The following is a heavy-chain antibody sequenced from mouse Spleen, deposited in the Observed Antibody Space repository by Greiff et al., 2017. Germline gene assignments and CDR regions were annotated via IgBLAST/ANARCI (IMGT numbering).Heavy chain of an antibody. CDR3: ARRNYYDGSYEAMDY. Sequence: QVQLQQSGPGLVAPSQSLSITCTVSGFSLTSYGVDWVRQSPGKGLEWLGVIWGGGSTNYNSALKSRLSISKDNSKSQVFLKMNSLQTDDTAMYYCARRNYYDGSYEAMDYWGQGTSVTVSS. J-gene: IGHJ4*01. CDR2: IWGGGST. CDR1: GFSLTSYG. V-gene: IGHV2-6*01. D-gene: IGHD1-1*01.